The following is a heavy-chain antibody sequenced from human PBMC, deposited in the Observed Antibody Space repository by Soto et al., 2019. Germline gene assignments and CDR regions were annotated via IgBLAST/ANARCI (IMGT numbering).Heavy chain of an antibody. Sequence: PSETLSLTCTVSGGSISSYYWSWIRQPPGKGLEWIGYIYYSGSTNYNPSLKSRVTISVDTSKNQFSLKLSSVTAADTAVYYCAFYGDYTYGMDVWGQGTTVTVSS. D-gene: IGHD4-17*01. J-gene: IGHJ6*02. CDR3: AFYGDYTYGMDV. CDR1: GGSISSYY. CDR2: IYYSGST. V-gene: IGHV4-59*01.